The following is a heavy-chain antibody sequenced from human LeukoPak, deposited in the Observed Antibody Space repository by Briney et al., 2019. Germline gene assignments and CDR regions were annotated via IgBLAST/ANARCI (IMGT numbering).Heavy chain of an antibody. CDR3: ARGGRIAARKGDGRAFDI. V-gene: IGHV1-46*01. D-gene: IGHD6-6*01. CDR2: INPSGGST. CDR1: GYTFTSYY. Sequence: GASVKVSCKASGYTFTSYYMHWVRQAPGQGLEWMGIINPSGGSTSYAQKFQGRVTITTDESTSTAYMELSSLRSEDTAVYYCARGGRIAARKGDGRAFDIWGQGTMVTVSS. J-gene: IGHJ3*02.